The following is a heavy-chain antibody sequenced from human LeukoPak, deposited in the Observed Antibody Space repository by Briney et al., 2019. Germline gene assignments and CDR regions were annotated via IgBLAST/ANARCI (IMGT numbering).Heavy chain of an antibody. CDR1: GYTFSSSD. Sequence: ASVKVSCKASGYTFSSSDINWVRQATGQGLEWMGWISSYNGNTNYAQKLQGRVTMTTDTSTSTAYMELRSLISDDTAVYYCARGDYGDYWGQGTLVTVSS. J-gene: IGHJ4*02. CDR3: ARGDYGDY. CDR2: ISSYNGNT. V-gene: IGHV1-18*01.